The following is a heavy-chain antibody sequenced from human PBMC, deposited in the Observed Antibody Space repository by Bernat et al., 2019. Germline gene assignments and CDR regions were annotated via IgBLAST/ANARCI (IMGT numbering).Heavy chain of an antibody. D-gene: IGHD4-17*01. CDR1: GFTFSSYA. Sequence: QVQLVESGGGVVQPGRSLRLSCAASGFTFSSYAMHWVRQAPGKGLEWVAVISYDGSNKYYADSVKGRFTISRDNSKNTVYLQMNSLRAEDTAVYYCARAKDYGDVVFDYWGQGTLVTVSS. CDR3: ARAKDYGDVVFDY. J-gene: IGHJ4*02. CDR2: ISYDGSNK. V-gene: IGHV3-30-3*01.